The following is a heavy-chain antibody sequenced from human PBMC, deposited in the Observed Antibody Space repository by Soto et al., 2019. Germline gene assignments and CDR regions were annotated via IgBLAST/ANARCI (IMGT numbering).Heavy chain of an antibody. V-gene: IGHV3-23*01. D-gene: IGHD4-17*01. CDR2: IIGIGDTA. CDR1: GFSFRDYG. Sequence: EVQLLEAGGGLVQPGGSLRLSCAASGFSFRDYGMSWVRQAPGKGLEWLSAIIGIGDTAYYADSVRGRFTISRDNSKNTLYLQLNDLGAEDTAIYYCAKDYDYGDSLPFDYWGLGILVTVSS. CDR3: AKDYDYGDSLPFDY. J-gene: IGHJ4*02.